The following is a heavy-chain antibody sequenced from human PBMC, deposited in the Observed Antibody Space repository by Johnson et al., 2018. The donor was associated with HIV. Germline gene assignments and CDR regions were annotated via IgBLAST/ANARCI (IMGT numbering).Heavy chain of an antibody. J-gene: IGHJ3*02. CDR3: TTDENCGGDCYSGDAFDI. CDR2: IYSGGST. D-gene: IGHD2-21*01. V-gene: IGHV3-53*01. Sequence: VQLVESGGGLIQPGGSLRLSCAASGFTVSSNYMSWVRQAPGKGLEWVSVIYSGGSTYYADSVKGRFTISRDNSKNTLYLQMNSLRAEDTAVYYCTTDENCGGDCYSGDAFDIWGQGTMVTVSS. CDR1: GFTVSSNY.